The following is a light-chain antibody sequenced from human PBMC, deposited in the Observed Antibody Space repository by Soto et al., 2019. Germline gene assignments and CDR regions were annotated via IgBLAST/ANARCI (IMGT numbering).Light chain of an antibody. CDR2: GAS. CDR1: QSVSSSY. V-gene: IGKV3-20*01. Sequence: EIVLTQSPGTLSLSPGERATLSCRASQSVSSSYLAWYQQKPGQAPRLLIYGASSRATGFPDRFSGSGSGTDFTLTISRLEPEDFAVYYCQQYGSSLALTFGGGTKVEIK. J-gene: IGKJ4*01. CDR3: QQYGSSLALT.